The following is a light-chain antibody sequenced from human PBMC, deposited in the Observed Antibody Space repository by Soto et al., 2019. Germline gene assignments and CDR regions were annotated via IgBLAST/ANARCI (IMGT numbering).Light chain of an antibody. Sequence: QSALTQPASVSGSPGQSITISCTGTSSDVGDYKYVSWYQQHPGKAPKALIYDVSNRPSGVSNRFSGSKSGNTASLTISGLQADDEADYYCSPYTTSNTLVFGPGTKVTVL. V-gene: IGLV2-14*03. CDR3: SPYTTSNTLV. CDR1: SSDVGDYKY. J-gene: IGLJ1*01. CDR2: DVS.